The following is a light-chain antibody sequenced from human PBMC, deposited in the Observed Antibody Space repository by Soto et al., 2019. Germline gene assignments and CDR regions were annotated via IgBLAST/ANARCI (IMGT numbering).Light chain of an antibody. V-gene: IGLV2-11*01. CDR2: DVS. CDR1: SSDVGGYNY. J-gene: IGLJ1*01. CDR3: CSYVGRNTYV. Sequence: QSALIQPRSASGSPGQSITISCTGTSSDVGGYNYVSWYQQHPAKAPKLIIFDVSKRPSGVPNRFSGSKSGNTASLTISGLRAEDEADYYCCSYVGRNTYVFGTGTKVTVL.